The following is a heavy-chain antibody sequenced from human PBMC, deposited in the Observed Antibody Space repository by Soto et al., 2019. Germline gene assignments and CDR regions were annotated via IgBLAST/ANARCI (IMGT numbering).Heavy chain of an antibody. CDR1: GGSISSGGYY. V-gene: IGHV4-31*03. CDR2: IYYSGST. J-gene: IGHJ6*02. D-gene: IGHD2-21*01. CDR3: ARDQVRTAYGMDV. Sequence: SETQSLTCTVSGGSISSGGYYWSWIRQHPGKGLEWIGYIYYSGSTYYNPSLKSRVTISVDTSKNQFSLKLSSVTAADTAVYYCARDQVRTAYGMDVWGQGTTVTVSS.